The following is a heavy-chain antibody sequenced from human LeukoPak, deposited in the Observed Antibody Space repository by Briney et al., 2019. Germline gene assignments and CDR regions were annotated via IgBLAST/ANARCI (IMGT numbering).Heavy chain of an antibody. D-gene: IGHD2-15*01. V-gene: IGHV3-7*01. Sequence: GGSLRLSCAASGFTFSTYWMNWFRQTPGKGLKWVAKIKADGGEKDHVASVKGRFTISRDNAKNSLYLQMDSLRVEDTAVYYCARPGLSCSGGSCYPFESWGQGTLVTVSS. CDR3: ARPGLSCSGGSCYPFES. CDR1: GFTFSTYW. J-gene: IGHJ4*02. CDR2: IKADGGEK.